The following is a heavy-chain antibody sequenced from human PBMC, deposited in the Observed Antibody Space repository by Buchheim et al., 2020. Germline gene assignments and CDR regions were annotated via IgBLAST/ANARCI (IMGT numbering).Heavy chain of an antibody. CDR1: GGSISSGDYY. CDR2: IYHSGST. Sequence: QVQLQESGPGLVKPSQTLSLTCTVSGGSISSGDYYWSWIRQPPGKGLEWIGEIYHSGSTNYNPSLKSRVTISVDKSKNQFSLKLSSVTAADTAVYYCARDLDDYIWGSYRKNAFDIWGQGT. J-gene: IGHJ3*02. V-gene: IGHV4-30-4*01. CDR3: ARDLDDYIWGSYRKNAFDI. D-gene: IGHD3-16*02.